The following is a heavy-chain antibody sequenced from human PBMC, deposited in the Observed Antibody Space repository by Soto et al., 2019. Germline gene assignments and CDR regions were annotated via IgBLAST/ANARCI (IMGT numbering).Heavy chain of an antibody. CDR1: GFTFSSYS. CDR3: ARDYSSYGTFAY. J-gene: IGHJ4*02. D-gene: IGHD5-18*01. Sequence: GGSLRLSCAASGFTFSSYSMNWVRQAPGKGLEWVSYISSSSRTIYYAASVKGRSTISRDNAKNSLYLQMNSLRAEDTAVYYCARDYSSYGTFAYWGQGTLVTVSS. V-gene: IGHV3-48*01. CDR2: ISSSSRTI.